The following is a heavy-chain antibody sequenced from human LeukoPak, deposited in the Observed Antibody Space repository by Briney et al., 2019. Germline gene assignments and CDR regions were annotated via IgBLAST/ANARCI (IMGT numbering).Heavy chain of an antibody. CDR1: GGSISSGGYY. V-gene: IGHV4-30-2*02. Sequence: PSQTLSLTCTVSGGSISSGGYYWSWIRQPPGKGLEWIGYIYHSGSTYYNPSLKSRVTISVDRSKNQFSLKLSSVTAADTAVYYCASIGMGSGSYYDAFDIWGQGTMVTVSS. CDR2: IYHSGST. CDR3: ASIGMGSGSYYDAFDI. J-gene: IGHJ3*02. D-gene: IGHD3-10*01.